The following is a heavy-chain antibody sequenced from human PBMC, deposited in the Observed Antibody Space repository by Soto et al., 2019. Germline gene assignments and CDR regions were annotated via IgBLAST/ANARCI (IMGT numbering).Heavy chain of an antibody. CDR3: ARDSIATWLWLRTYDY. V-gene: IGHV1-2*02. CDR2: INPNSGGT. J-gene: IGHJ4*02. CDR1: GYTFTGYY. D-gene: IGHD5-18*01. Sequence: ASVKVSCKASGYTFTGYYMHWVRQAPGQGLEWMGWINPNSGGTNYAQKFQGRVTMTRDTSISTAYMELSRLRSDDTAVYYCARDSIATWLWLRTYDYWGQGTLVTVSS.